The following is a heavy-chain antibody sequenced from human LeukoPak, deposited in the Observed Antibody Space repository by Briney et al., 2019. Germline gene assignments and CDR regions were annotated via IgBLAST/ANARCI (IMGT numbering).Heavy chain of an antibody. D-gene: IGHD6-6*01. CDR3: ARAPHYGSCEY. CDR1: GYTFSSYG. CDR2: ISGYNGNT. J-gene: IGHJ4*02. Sequence: ASVKVSCKASGYTFSSYGISWVRQAPGQGLEWMGWISGYNGNTNYAQKLQGRDTMTTDTSTSTAYMELRSLRSDDTAVYYCARAPHYGSCEYWGQGTLVTVSS. V-gene: IGHV1-18*01.